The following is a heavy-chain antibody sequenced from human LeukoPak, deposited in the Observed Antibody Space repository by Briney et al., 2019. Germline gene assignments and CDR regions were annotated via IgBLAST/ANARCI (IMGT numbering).Heavy chain of an antibody. CDR1: GFSFSIYW. D-gene: IGHD5-18*01. V-gene: IGHV3-7*01. CDR3: ARSGYGYLFLDE. CDR2: IKPDGSEK. Sequence: GGSLRLSCAVSGFSFSIYWMSWVRQAPGKGLECVANIKPDGSEKYYVDSVKGRFSISRDNAKNSLYLQMNSLRAEDTAVYYCARSGYGYLFLDEWGQGTLVTVSS. J-gene: IGHJ4*02.